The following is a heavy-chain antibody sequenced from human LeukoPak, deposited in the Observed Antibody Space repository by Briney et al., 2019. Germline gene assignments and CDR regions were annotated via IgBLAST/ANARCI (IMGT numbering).Heavy chain of an antibody. V-gene: IGHV4-31*03. J-gene: IGHJ4*02. Sequence: SETLSLTCTVSGGSISSGGYYWSWIRQHPGKGLEWIGYIYYSGSTYYNPSLKSRVTISVDTSKNQFSLKLSSVTAADTAVYYCARAQKERLLGFDYWGQGTLVTVSS. CDR1: GGSISSGGYY. CDR3: ARAQKERLLGFDY. D-gene: IGHD6-25*01. CDR2: IYYSGST.